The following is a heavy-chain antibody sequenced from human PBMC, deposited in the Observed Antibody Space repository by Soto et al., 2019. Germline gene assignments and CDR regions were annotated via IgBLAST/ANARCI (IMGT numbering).Heavy chain of an antibody. D-gene: IGHD2-2*01. V-gene: IGHV3-30*18. CDR2: ISYDGSNK. J-gene: IGHJ6*02. CDR3: AKDLVLVPAAITSLNYYYYYGMDV. Sequence: PGGSLRLSCAASGFTFSSYGMHWVRQAPGKGLEWVAVISYDGSNKYYADSVKGRFTISRDNSKNTLYLQMNSLRAEDTAVYYCAKDLVLVPAAITSLNYYYYYGMDVWGQGTTVTVSS. CDR1: GFTFSSYG.